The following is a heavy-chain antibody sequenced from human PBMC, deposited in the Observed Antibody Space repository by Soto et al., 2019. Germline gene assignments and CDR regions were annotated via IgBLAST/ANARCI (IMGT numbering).Heavy chain of an antibody. Sequence: ASVKVSCKASGYTFTSNETKWVRQATGQGIVYLGWMNPNSGNTGYEKKFQGRVTMTSDTSMSTAYMELSSLQSEDTAVFYFTICIKYSDYSMPFEPWVPGSLVTGSS. CDR3: TICIKYSDYSMPFEP. D-gene: IGHD3-16*01. J-gene: IGHJ5*02. CDR2: MNPNSGNT. CDR1: GYTFTSNE. V-gene: IGHV1-8*01.